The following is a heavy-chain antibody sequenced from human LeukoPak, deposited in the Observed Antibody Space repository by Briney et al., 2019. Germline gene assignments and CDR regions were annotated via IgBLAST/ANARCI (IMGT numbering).Heavy chain of an antibody. V-gene: IGHV3-64*01. CDR3: AKDYRSWFLDY. J-gene: IGHJ4*02. CDR2: ISTNGGSA. CDR1: GFTFSRYA. D-gene: IGHD6-13*01. Sequence: GGSLRLSCAASGFTFSRYALHWVRQAPGKGLEYVSSISTNGGSAYYANSVKGRFTISRDNSKNTLFLQLGSLRAEDTAVYYCAKDYRSWFLDYWGQGTLVTVSS.